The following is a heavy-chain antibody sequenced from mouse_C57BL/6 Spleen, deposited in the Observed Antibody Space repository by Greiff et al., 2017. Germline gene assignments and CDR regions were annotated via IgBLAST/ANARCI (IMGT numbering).Heavy chain of an antibody. V-gene: IGHV1-49*01. Sequence: QVQLQQSGAELVRPGSSVKLSCKASYFAFMASAMHWVKQRPGHGLEWIGSFTMYSDATEYSENFKGKATLTANTSSSTAYMELSSLTSEDSAVYYCARERALQPYAMGYWGQGTSVTVSS. CDR2: FTMYSDAT. CDR1: YFAFMASA. J-gene: IGHJ4*01. D-gene: IGHD3-3*01. CDR3: ARERALQPYAMGY.